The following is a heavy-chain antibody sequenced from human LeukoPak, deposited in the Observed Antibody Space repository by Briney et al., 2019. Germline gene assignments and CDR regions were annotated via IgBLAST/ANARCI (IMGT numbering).Heavy chain of an antibody. J-gene: IGHJ5*02. CDR2: IYYSGTT. CDR1: GGSISSNTYY. V-gene: IGHV4-39*07. D-gene: IGHD3-22*01. CDR3: ARDHTYYFDSGSPRRSAVYNWFDP. Sequence: SETLSLTCTVSGGSISSNTYYWGWIRQPPEKGLEWIVSIYYSGTTYYNPSLKSRVAMSVDTSKNQFSLKLSSVTAADTAVYYCARDHTYYFDSGSPRRSAVYNWFDPWGQGTLVTVSS.